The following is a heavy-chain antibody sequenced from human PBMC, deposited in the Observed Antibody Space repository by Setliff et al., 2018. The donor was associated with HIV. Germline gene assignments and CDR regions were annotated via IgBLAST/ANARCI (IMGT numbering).Heavy chain of an antibody. V-gene: IGHV4-59*01. Sequence: PSETLSLTCTVSGDSINNYYWSWIRQPPGKGLEWIGYVYSTGSTNSKSSLKSRVTISVDTSKNQFSLKLSSVTAADTAVYFCARGAPYDYVWGSYRHFDYWGQGTLVTVSS. CDR1: GDSINNYY. D-gene: IGHD3-16*02. J-gene: IGHJ4*02. CDR2: VYSTGST. CDR3: ARGAPYDYVWGSYRHFDY.